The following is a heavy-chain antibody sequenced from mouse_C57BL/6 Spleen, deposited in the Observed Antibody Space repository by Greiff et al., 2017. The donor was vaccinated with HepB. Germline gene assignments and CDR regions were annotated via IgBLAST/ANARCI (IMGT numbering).Heavy chain of an antibody. V-gene: IGHV3-1*01. CDR2: ISYSGST. Sequence: EVQLQQSGPGMVKPSQSLSLTCTVTGYSITSGYDWHWIRHFPGNKLEWMGYISYSGSTNYNPSLKSRISITHDTSKNHFFLKLNSVTTEDTATYYCAAGTDYFDYWGQGTTLTVSS. CDR3: AAGTDYFDY. J-gene: IGHJ2*01. D-gene: IGHD4-1*01. CDR1: GYSITSGYD.